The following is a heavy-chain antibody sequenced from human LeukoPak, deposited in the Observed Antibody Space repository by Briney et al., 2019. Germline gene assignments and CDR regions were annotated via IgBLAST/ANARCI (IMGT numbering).Heavy chain of an antibody. D-gene: IGHD3-10*01. J-gene: IGHJ4*02. V-gene: IGHV3-48*02. CDR2: ISSSSGSI. CDR3: ARDPLWFGELVDY. CDR1: GFTFSSST. Sequence: GGSLRLSCAASGFTFSSSTMNWVRQAPGRGLEWVSYISSSSGSIYYADSVKGRFTISRDNAKNSLYLQMNSLRDEDTAVYYCARDPLWFGELVDYWGQGTLVTVSS.